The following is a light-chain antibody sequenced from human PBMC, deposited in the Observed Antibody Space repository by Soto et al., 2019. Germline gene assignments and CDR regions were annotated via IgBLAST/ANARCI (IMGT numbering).Light chain of an antibody. CDR1: MGINSY. J-gene: IGKJ4*01. CDR3: QHYNIYPLT. CDR2: AAS. V-gene: IGKV1D-16*01. Sequence: DVQMTQSPSSLSASVGEGITITCRTRMGINSYLAWYQQKPGNAPKSLIYAASSLQTGVPSRFSGSESGTDFTLTISILQPEDSATYYCQHYNIYPLTFGGGTKVEIK.